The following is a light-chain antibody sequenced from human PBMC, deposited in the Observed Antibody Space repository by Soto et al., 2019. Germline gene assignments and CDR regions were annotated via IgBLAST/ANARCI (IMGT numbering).Light chain of an antibody. CDR2: DIS. V-gene: IGKV3-20*01. CDR3: QHYGSSVWT. CDR1: QSLSSNY. J-gene: IGKJ1*01. Sequence: EVVLTQSPGTLSMSQGERVTLSCRASQSLSSNYLAWYQQKPGQAPRLLIYDISSRATGIPDRFSGSGSGTDFTFTISRLEPEDFAVYYCQHYGSSVWTFGQGTKVEI.